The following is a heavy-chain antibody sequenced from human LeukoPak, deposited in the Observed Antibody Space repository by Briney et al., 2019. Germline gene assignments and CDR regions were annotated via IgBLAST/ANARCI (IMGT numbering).Heavy chain of an antibody. CDR2: ISYDGSNK. J-gene: IGHJ1*01. V-gene: IGHV3-30*03. CDR1: GFTFSSYG. D-gene: IGHD2-15*01. Sequence: GGSLRLSCAASGFTFSSYGMHWVRQAPGKGLEWVAVISYDGSNKYYADSVKGRFTISRDNSKNTLYLQMSSLRAEDTAVYYCARAGYCSGGSCFEYFQHWGQGTLVTVSS. CDR3: ARAGYCSGGSCFEYFQH.